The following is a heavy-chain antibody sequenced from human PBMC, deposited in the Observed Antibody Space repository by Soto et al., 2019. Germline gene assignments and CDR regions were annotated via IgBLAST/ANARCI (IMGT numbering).Heavy chain of an antibody. Sequence: SETLSLTCTVSGGSISSSSYYWGWIRQPPGKGLEWIGSIYYSGSTYYNPSLKSRVTISVDTSKNQFSLKLSSVTAADTAVYYCARQFDCSSTSCYCGPEPSCDYYYMDVWGKGTTVTVSS. D-gene: IGHD2-2*01. V-gene: IGHV4-39*01. CDR2: IYYSGST. CDR1: GGSISSSSYY. CDR3: ARQFDCSSTSCYCGPEPSCDYYYMDV. J-gene: IGHJ6*03.